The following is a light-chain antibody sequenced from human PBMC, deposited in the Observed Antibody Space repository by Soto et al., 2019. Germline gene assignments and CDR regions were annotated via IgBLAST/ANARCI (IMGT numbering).Light chain of an antibody. J-gene: IGLJ1*01. Sequence: QSALTQPPSASGSPGQSVTISCTGTSSDVGGYNYVSWYQQHPGKAPKLMIYEVIKRPSGVPDRFSGSKSGNTASLTVSGLQAEDESDYYCSSYAGSSNYVFGTGTKLTVL. CDR3: SSYAGSSNYV. V-gene: IGLV2-8*01. CDR1: SSDVGGYNY. CDR2: EVI.